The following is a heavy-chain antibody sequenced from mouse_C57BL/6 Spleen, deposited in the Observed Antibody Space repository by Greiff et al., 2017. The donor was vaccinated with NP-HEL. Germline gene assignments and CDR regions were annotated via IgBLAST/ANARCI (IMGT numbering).Heavy chain of an antibody. CDR3: ASDGSSYAMDY. CDR1: GFSLTSYG. V-gene: IGHV2-2*01. CDR2: IWSSGST. Sequence: VMLVESGPGLVQPSQSLSITCTVSGFSLTSYGVHWVRQSPGKGLEWLGVIWSSGSTDYNAAFISRLGISKDNSKSQVFFKMNSLQADDTAIYYCASDGSSYAMDYWGQGTSVTVSS. D-gene: IGHD2-3*01. J-gene: IGHJ4*01.